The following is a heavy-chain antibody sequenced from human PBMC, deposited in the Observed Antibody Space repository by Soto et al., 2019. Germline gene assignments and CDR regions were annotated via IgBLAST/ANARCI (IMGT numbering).Heavy chain of an antibody. V-gene: IGHV3-15*07. CDR1: GFTFSNAR. CDR2: MKSKTDGGTI. CDR3: TTDPYYYGSGSYYPADY. D-gene: IGHD3-10*01. Sequence: GGSLRLSCAASGFTFSNARMNWARQAPGKGLEWVGRMKSKTDGGTIEGRFTISRDDSKNTLYLQMNSLKTEDTAVYYCTTDPYYYGSGSYYPADYWGQGTLVTVSS. J-gene: IGHJ4*02.